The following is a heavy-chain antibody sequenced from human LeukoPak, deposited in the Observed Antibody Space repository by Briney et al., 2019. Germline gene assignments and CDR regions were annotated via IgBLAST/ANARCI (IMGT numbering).Heavy chain of an antibody. CDR2: ISSSSSYI. CDR1: GFTFSSYS. D-gene: IGHD5-18*01. Sequence: GSLRLSCAASGFTFSSYSMNWVRQAPGKGLEWVSSISSSSSYIYYADSVKGRFTISRDNAKNSLYLQMNSLRAEDTAVYYCARDEMDTAMPHYFDYWGQGTLVTVSS. J-gene: IGHJ4*02. V-gene: IGHV3-21*01. CDR3: ARDEMDTAMPHYFDY.